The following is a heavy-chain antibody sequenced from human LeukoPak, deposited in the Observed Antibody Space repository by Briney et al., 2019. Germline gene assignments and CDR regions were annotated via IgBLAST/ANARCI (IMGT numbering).Heavy chain of an antibody. CDR2: MNPNSGNT. Sequence: ASVKVSCKASGYTFTSYDINWVRQATGQGLEWMGWMNPNSGNTGYAQKFQGRVTITRNTSISTAYMELSSLRSEDTAVYYCARGRRSSSWSRINYYYYYYMDVWGKGTTVTVSS. CDR1: GYTFTSYD. J-gene: IGHJ6*03. D-gene: IGHD6-13*01. CDR3: ARGRRSSSWSRINYYYYYYMDV. V-gene: IGHV1-8*03.